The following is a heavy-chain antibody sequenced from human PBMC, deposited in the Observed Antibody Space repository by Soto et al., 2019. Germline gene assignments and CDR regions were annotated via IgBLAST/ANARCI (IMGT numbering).Heavy chain of an antibody. CDR1: GTAMSSYY. V-gene: IGHV4-59*03. D-gene: IGHD3-22*01. J-gene: IGHJ3*01. CDR3: ATDSTGYYSDAFDV. Sequence: QLQESGPGLVKPSETLSLTCTVSGTAMSSYYWSWVRQSPGKVLEWIGYIYNTGTTDYNPSLKSRVTISVERSKFQFSLKLTSVTAADTAVYYCATDSTGYYSDAFDVWGQGARVIVSS. CDR2: IYNTGTT.